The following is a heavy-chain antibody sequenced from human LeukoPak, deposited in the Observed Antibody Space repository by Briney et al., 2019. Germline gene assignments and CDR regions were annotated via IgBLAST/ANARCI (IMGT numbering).Heavy chain of an antibody. CDR1: RFTFSSYG. D-gene: IGHD1-26*01. CDR3: AKDQSGAHDY. Sequence: PGRSLRLSCAASRFTFSSYGMHWVRQAPGKGLEWVAVISYDGSNKYYADSVKGRFTISRDNSKNTLYLQMNSLRAEDTAVYYCAKDQSGAHDYWGQGTLVTVSS. J-gene: IGHJ4*02. CDR2: ISYDGSNK. V-gene: IGHV3-30*18.